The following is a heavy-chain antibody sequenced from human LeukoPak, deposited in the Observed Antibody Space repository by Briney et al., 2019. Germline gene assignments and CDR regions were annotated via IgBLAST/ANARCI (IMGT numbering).Heavy chain of an antibody. J-gene: IGHJ4*02. CDR1: GYSITSGDY. Sequence: SETLSLTCTVSGYSITSGDYWAWIRQPPGKGLEWIGSIYHSGSTYYNPSLKSRLTISVDTSKNQFSLKLSSVTTADTAVYYCARGSTVYSPIDYWGQGTLVTVSS. CDR3: ARGSTVYSPIDY. D-gene: IGHD4-11*01. CDR2: IYHSGST. V-gene: IGHV4-38-2*02.